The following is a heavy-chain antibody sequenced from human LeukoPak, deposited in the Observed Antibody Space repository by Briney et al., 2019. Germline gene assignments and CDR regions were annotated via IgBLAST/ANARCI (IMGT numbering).Heavy chain of an antibody. D-gene: IGHD3-22*01. J-gene: IGHJ4*02. Sequence: GGSLRLSCAASGFTFNDYVMSWVRHAPGKGLEWVSGINWNGGSRGYADSVKGRFTISRDNAKNSLYLQMNSLRAEDTALYYCARSRHSYDSSGFPHYWGQGTLVTVSS. CDR2: INWNGGSR. CDR1: GFTFNDYV. V-gene: IGHV3-20*04. CDR3: ARSRHSYDSSGFPHY.